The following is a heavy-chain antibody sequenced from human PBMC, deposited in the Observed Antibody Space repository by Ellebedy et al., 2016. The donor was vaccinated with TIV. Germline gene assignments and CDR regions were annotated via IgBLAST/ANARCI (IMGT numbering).Heavy chain of an antibody. CDR1: GFAFSTYA. Sequence: GGSLRLSCTASGFAFSTYAFHWVRQAPGKGLEWVAVISSDASNVFYADSVKGRFTVSRDNSKNTLFLQMNRLRADDTAVYFCAREGYVRTADYYVGGRLDLWGQGTLVTVSS. CDR2: ISSDASNV. V-gene: IGHV3-30*01. CDR3: AREGYVRTADYYVGGRLDL. D-gene: IGHD3-22*01. J-gene: IGHJ5*02.